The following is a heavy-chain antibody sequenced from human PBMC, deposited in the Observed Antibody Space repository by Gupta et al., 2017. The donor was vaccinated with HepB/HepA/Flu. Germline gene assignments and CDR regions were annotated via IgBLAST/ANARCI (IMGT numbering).Heavy chain of an antibody. CDR2: IDHDGTTK. Sequence: EVHLVESGGGLVQPGGSLRLSCETSGFSITNNWMAWVRLDPGKGLEWVANIDHDGTTKGYADSVRGRFAISRDNAKNSLFLQMDSLRAEDTAIYYCARDLYSRGGYWGQGTLVTVSS. D-gene: IGHD4-11*01. CDR1: GFSITNNW. J-gene: IGHJ4*02. V-gene: IGHV3-7*01. CDR3: ARDLYSRGGY.